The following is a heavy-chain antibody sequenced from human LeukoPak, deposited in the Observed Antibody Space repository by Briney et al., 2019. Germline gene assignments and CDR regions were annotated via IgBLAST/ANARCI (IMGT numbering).Heavy chain of an antibody. CDR1: GGSFSGYY. CDR3: ASEYSSSSRLDY. CDR2: INHSGST. Sequence: SETLSLTCAVYGGSFSGYYWSWIRQPPGKGLEWIGEINHSGSTNYNPSLKSRVTISVDTSKNQFSLKLSSVTAADTAVYYCASEYSSSSRLDYWGQGTLVTVSS. V-gene: IGHV4-34*01. J-gene: IGHJ4*02. D-gene: IGHD6-6*01.